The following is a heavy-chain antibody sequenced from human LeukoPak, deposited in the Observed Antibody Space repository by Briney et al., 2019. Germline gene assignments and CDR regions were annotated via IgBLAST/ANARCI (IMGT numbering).Heavy chain of an antibody. D-gene: IGHD2-15*01. V-gene: IGHV3-23*01. CDR2: ISGSGGST. J-gene: IGHJ4*02. Sequence: GGSLRLSCAASGFTFSSYAMSWVRQAPGKGLEWVSAISGSGGSTYYADSVKGRFTISRDNSKNTLYLQMNSLRAEDTAVYYCAKNTAKYCSGGSCPIDYWGQGTLVTVSS. CDR3: AKNTAKYCSGGSCPIDY. CDR1: GFTFSSYA.